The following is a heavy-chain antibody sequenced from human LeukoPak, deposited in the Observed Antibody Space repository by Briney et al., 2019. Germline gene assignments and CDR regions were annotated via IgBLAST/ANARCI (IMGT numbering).Heavy chain of an antibody. CDR3: ARGLQWLVT. J-gene: IGHJ5*02. V-gene: IGHV4-34*01. CDR2: INHSGST. CDR1: GGSFSGYY. D-gene: IGHD6-19*01. Sequence: SETLSLTCAVYGGSFSGYYWSWIRQPPGKGLEWIGEINHSGSTNYNPSLKSRVTISADTSKNQFSLKLSSVTAADTAVYYCARGLQWLVTWGQGTLVTVSS.